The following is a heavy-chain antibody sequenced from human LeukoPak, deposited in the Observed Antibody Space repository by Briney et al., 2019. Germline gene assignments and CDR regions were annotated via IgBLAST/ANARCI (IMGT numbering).Heavy chain of an antibody. D-gene: IGHD3-9*01. Sequence: GASVKVSCKASGYTFTRYYMHWVRQAPGQGLEWMGWINPNSGGTNYAQKYQGRVTMTRDTSISTAYMELSRLRSDDTAVYYCAQRSILTGYSYEYYYYYMDVWGKGTTVTISS. CDR2: INPNSGGT. CDR3: AQRSILTGYSYEYYYYYMDV. CDR1: GYTFTRYY. J-gene: IGHJ6*03. V-gene: IGHV1-2*02.